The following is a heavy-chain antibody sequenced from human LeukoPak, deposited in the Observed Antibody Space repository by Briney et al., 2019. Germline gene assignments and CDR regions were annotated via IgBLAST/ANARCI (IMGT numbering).Heavy chain of an antibody. V-gene: IGHV3-7*03. Sequence: GGSLRLSCAASRFTFSSYWMSWVRQAPGKGLEWVANIKQDGSEKYYVDSVKGRFTISRDNAKNSLYLQMNSLRAEDTAVYYCARSRCSSTSCLYFQHWGQGTLVTVSS. CDR1: RFTFSSYW. CDR2: IKQDGSEK. D-gene: IGHD2-2*01. CDR3: ARSRCSSTSCLYFQH. J-gene: IGHJ1*01.